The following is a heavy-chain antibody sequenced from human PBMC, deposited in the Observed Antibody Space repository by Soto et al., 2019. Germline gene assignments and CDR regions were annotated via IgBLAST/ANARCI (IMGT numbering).Heavy chain of an antibody. CDR2: ISWNSGSI. CDR3: AKDIESGGYDFYAFDI. CDR1: GFTFDDYA. J-gene: IGHJ3*02. D-gene: IGHD5-12*01. V-gene: IGHV3-9*01. Sequence: PGGSLRLSCAASGFTFDDYAMHWVRQAPGKGLEWVSGISWNSGSIGYADSVKGRFTISRDNAKNSLYLQMNSLRAEDTALYYCAKDIESGGYDFYAFDIWGQGTMVTVSS.